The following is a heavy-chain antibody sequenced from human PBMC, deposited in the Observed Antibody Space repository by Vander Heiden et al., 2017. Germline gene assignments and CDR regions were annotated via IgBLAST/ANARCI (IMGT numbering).Heavy chain of an antibody. CDR3: AKGLTTLGY. V-gene: IGHV3-23*01. J-gene: IGHJ4*02. Sequence: EVQLLESGGGLVQPGGSLRLSCAASGFTFSSYAMTGVRQAPGKGLEWVSTISAGGTYYADSVKGRFTISRDNSKNTVSLQVNGLRAEDTAIYYCAKGLTTLGYWGQGALVTVSS. D-gene: IGHD4-17*01. CDR2: ISAGGT. CDR1: GFTFSSYA.